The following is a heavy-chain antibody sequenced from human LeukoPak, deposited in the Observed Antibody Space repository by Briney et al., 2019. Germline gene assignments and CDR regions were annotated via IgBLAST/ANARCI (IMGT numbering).Heavy chain of an antibody. J-gene: IGHJ3*02. CDR2: IIPIFGTA. Sequence: SVKVSCKASGGTFSSYAISWVRQAPGQGLEWMGGIIPIFGTANYAQKFQGRVTITTDESTSTAYMELSSLRSEDTAVYYCARVDYSNYNEFDAFDIWGQGTMVTVSS. D-gene: IGHD4-11*01. CDR3: ARVDYSNYNEFDAFDI. V-gene: IGHV1-69*05. CDR1: GGTFSSYA.